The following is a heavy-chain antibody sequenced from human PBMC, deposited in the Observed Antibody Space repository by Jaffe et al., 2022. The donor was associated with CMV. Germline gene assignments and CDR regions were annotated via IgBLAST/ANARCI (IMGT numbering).Heavy chain of an antibody. Sequence: QVQLVESGGGLVKPGGSLRLSCAASGFSFSDYYMSWIRQAPGKGLEWISYISSGGGDIHYADSVRGRFTISRDNAKRSLYLQIYSLTAEDTAVYFCARGPGIITTRDDDYWGQGTLVTVSS. CDR1: GFSFSDYY. D-gene: IGHD4-4*01. CDR2: ISSGGGDI. V-gene: IGHV3-11*01. J-gene: IGHJ4*02. CDR3: ARGPGIITTRDDDY.